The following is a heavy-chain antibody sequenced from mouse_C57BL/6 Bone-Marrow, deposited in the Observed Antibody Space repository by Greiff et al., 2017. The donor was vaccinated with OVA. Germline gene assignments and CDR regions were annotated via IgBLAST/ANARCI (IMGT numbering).Heavy chain of an antibody. CDR2: ISSGRSTI. Sequence: EVQRVESGGGLVKPGGSLKLSCAASGFTFSDYGMHWVRQAPEKGLEWVAYISSGRSTIYYADTVKGRFTISRDNAKNTLFLQMTSLRSEDTAMYYCARPAFTTVWYFDVWGTGTTVTVSS. J-gene: IGHJ1*03. D-gene: IGHD1-1*01. CDR1: GFTFSDYG. CDR3: ARPAFTTVWYFDV. V-gene: IGHV5-17*01.